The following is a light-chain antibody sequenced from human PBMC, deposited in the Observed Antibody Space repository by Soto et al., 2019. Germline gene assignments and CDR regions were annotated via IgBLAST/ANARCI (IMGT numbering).Light chain of an antibody. J-gene: IGLJ1*01. Sequence: QSVLTQPPSVSAAPGQKVTISCSGSSSNIGNNYVSWLQVYPGKAPKLVIYDVTNRPSGVSDRFSGSKSGNTASLTISGLQAEDEAEYYCSAYTTLPTHYVFGAGTKVTVL. CDR2: DVT. CDR1: SSNIGNNY. V-gene: IGLV2-14*03. CDR3: SAYTTLPTHYV.